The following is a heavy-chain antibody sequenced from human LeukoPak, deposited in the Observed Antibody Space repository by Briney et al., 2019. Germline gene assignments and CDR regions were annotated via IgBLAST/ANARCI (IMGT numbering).Heavy chain of an antibody. V-gene: IGHV3-9*01. CDR2: ISWNSGSI. D-gene: IGHD3-3*01. CDR3: AKDGDKYYDFWSGYSGAFDI. J-gene: IGHJ3*02. CDR1: GFTVSSNY. Sequence: GGSLRLSCAASGFTVSSNYMSWVRQAPGKGLEWVSGISWNSGSIGYADSVKGRFTISRDNAKNSLYLQMNSLGAEDTALYYCAKDGDKYYDFWSGYSGAFDIWGQGTMVTVSS.